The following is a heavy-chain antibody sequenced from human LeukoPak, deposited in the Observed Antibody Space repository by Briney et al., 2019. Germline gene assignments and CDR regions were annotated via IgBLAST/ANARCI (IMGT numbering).Heavy chain of an antibody. V-gene: IGHV2-5*02. CDR1: GFSLSTSRVG. Sequence: SGPTLVNPTQTLTLTCTFSGFSLSTSRVGVGWIRQPPGKALEWLALIYWDDDKRYSPSLKSRLTITKDTSKNQVVLTMTNMDPVDTATYYCAHRRVLYSSGWSPFDYWGQGTLVTVSS. CDR2: IYWDDDK. D-gene: IGHD6-19*01. J-gene: IGHJ4*02. CDR3: AHRRVLYSSGWSPFDY.